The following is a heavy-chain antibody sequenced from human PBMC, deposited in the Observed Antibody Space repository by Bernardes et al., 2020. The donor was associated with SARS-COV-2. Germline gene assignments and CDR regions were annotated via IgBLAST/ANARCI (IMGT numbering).Heavy chain of an antibody. CDR2: IYSSGSS. J-gene: IGHJ6*02. D-gene: IGHD2-21*02. Sequence: SETLSLTCTVSGVSISSSNYYWCWIRQPPGKGLEWIGSIYSSGSSYYNPSLQSRVRESVDTSKNQFSLRLSFVTAADTAVYYCAGSSCGIDCYIGGLRSWDYGMDVWGQGTTVTVSS. CDR1: GVSISSSNYY. CDR3: AGSSCGIDCYIGGLRSWDYGMDV. V-gene: IGHV4-39*01.